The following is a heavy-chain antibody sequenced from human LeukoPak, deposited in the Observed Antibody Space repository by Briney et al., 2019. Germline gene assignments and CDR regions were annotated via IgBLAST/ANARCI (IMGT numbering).Heavy chain of an antibody. CDR2: TGSSSSSI. CDR1: GFTFSTYS. CDR3: ARDHIGGMFRLFDF. D-gene: IGHD3-10*02. V-gene: IGHV3-21*05. J-gene: IGHJ4*02. Sequence: GGSLRLSCAASGFTFSTYSFNWVRQTPGKGLEWVSYTGSSSSSIYYADSVKGRFTISRDNAKNTLYLQMNSLRAEDAAVYYCARDHIGGMFRLFDFWGQVTLVTVSS.